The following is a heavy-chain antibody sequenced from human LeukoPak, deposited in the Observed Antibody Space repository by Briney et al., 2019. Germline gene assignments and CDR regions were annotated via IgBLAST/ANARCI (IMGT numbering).Heavy chain of an antibody. V-gene: IGHV3-21*04. CDR1: GFTFSSYS. J-gene: IGHJ6*03. CDR3: AKAPTWGYYMDV. CDR2: ISSSSSYI. Sequence: GGSLRLSCAASGFTFSSYSMNWVRQAPGKGLEWVSSISSSSSYIYYADSVKGRFTISRDNAKNSLYLQMNSLRAEDTAVYYCAKAPTWGYYMDVWGKGTTVTVSS. D-gene: IGHD7-27*01.